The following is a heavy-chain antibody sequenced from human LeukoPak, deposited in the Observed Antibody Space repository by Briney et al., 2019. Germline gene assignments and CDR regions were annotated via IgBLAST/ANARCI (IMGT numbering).Heavy chain of an antibody. D-gene: IGHD3-16*02. CDR3: ERDAASYDYVWGSYRYTWYFDY. Sequence: GGSLRLSCAASGFTFSSYSMNWVRQAPGKGLEWVSYISSSSSTIYYADSVKGRFTISRDNAKNSLYLQMNSLRDEDTAVYYCERDAASYDYVWGSYRYTWYFDYWGQGTLVTVSS. CDR2: ISSSSSTI. CDR1: GFTFSSYS. V-gene: IGHV3-48*02. J-gene: IGHJ4*02.